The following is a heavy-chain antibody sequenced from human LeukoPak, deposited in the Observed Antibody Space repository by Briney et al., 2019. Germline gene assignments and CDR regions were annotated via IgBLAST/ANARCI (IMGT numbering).Heavy chain of an antibody. CDR3: ARVAGSDAFDI. CDR2: ISSSSSYI. J-gene: IGHJ3*02. D-gene: IGHD3-10*01. Sequence: EGSLRLSCAASGFTFSSYSMNWVRQAPGKGLEWVSSISSSSSYIYYADSVKGRFTISRDNAKNSLYLQMNSLRAEDTAVYYCARVAGSDAFDIWGQGTMVTVSS. V-gene: IGHV3-21*01. CDR1: GFTFSSYS.